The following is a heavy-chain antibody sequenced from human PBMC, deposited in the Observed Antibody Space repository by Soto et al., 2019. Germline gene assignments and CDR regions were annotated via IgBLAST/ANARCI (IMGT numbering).Heavy chain of an antibody. CDR3: AHRLGWNSDY. CDR2: FYWNDDK. V-gene: IGHV2-5*01. Sequence: SGPTLVKPTQTLTLTCTFSGFSLSTSGVGVGWIRQPPGKALEWLALFYWNDDKRYSPSLKSRLTITKDTFQNQVVLTMANRVPVDTATYYCAHRLGWNSDYWGQGTLVTVSS. J-gene: IGHJ4*02. CDR1: GFSLSTSGVG. D-gene: IGHD1-7*01.